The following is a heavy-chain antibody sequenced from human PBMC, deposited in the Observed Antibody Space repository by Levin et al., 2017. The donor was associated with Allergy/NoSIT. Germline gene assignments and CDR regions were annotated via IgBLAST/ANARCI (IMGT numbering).Heavy chain of an antibody. J-gene: IGHJ6*02. CDR1: GFTFSSYA. CDR3: AKDSGSVSYGMDV. D-gene: IGHD3-10*01. CDR2: LSGSGGST. V-gene: IGHV3-23*01. Sequence: GGSLRLSCAASGFTFSSYAMSWVRQAPGKGLEWVSVLSGSGGSTYYADSVKGRFTISRDNSKNTLYLQINSLRAEDTAVYYCAKDSGSVSYGMDVWGQGTTVTVSS.